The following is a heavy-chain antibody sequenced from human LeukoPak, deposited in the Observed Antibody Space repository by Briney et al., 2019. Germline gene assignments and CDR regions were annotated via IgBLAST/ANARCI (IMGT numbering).Heavy chain of an antibody. J-gene: IGHJ3*02. CDR3: ARGGLEGYYYDSSGYPYDAFDI. V-gene: IGHV3-9*01. Sequence: GRSLRLSCAASGFTFDDYAMHWVRQVPGKGLEWVSGITWNSGTTVYADFVKGRFTISRDNAKNSLYLQMNSLRAEDTAVYYCARGGLEGYYYDSSGYPYDAFDIWGQGTMVTVSS. CDR1: GFTFDDYA. D-gene: IGHD3-22*01. CDR2: ITWNSGTT.